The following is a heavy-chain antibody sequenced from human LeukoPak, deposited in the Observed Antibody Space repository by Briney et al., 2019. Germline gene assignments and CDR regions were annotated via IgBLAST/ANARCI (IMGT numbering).Heavy chain of an antibody. CDR2: IYYSGST. CDR1: GGSISSRRYY. CDR3: ARQGGRSYYWLVNY. D-gene: IGHD1-26*01. J-gene: IGHJ4*02. V-gene: IGHV4-39*01. Sequence: SETLSLTRSVSGGSISSRRYYWGWIRQPPGKGPEWIGSIYYSGSTYYNVSLKSRVTISVDTSKNQFSLKLTSVTAADTAVYYCARQGGRSYYWLVNYWGQGALVTVSS.